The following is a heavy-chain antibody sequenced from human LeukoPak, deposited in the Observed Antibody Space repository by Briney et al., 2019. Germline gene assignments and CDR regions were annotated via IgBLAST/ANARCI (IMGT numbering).Heavy chain of an antibody. CDR3: ARGPDDFDS. V-gene: IGHV4-59*01. CDR1: GVSIYSYY. Sequence: SETLSLTCTVSGVSIYSYYWSWIRQPPGKGLEWIGYIYYSGSTRYNPSLKSRVTISVDTSKNQFSLKLSSVTAADTAVYYCARGPDDFDSWGQGTLVTVSS. CDR2: IYYSGST. J-gene: IGHJ4*02. D-gene: IGHD5-24*01.